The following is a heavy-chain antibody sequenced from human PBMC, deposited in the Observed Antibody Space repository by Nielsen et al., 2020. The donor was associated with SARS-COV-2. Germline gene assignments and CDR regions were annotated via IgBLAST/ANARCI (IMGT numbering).Heavy chain of an antibody. CDR1: GGSFSGYY. D-gene: IGHD3-10*02. J-gene: IGHJ4*02. CDR2: INHSGST. Sequence: SETLSLTCAVYGGSFSGYYWSWIRQPPGKGLEWIGEINHSGSTNYNPSLKSRVTISVDTSKNQFSLKLRSVTAADTAVYYCARDCSCGLESSPSYYFDYWGQGTLVTVSS. V-gene: IGHV4-34*01. CDR3: ARDCSCGLESSPSYYFDY.